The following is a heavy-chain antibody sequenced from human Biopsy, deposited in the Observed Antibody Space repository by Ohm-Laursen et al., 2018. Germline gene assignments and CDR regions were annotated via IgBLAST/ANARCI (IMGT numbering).Heavy chain of an antibody. V-gene: IGHV4-59*11. D-gene: IGHD4-23*01. J-gene: IGHJ1*01. CDR1: GGSFTGHY. Sequence: GTLSLTCTVSGGSFTGHYWSWIRQPPGKGLEWIGHISYTGYTSYMSSLKSRVTISLDTSRKHFSLRLTSLAAADTAVYYCARGSNEYGGLYFPHWGQGTLVTVSS. CDR3: ARGSNEYGGLYFPH. CDR2: ISYTGYT.